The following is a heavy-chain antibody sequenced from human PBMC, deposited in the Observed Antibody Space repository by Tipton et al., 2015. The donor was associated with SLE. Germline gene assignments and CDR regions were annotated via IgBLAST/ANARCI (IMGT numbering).Heavy chain of an antibody. V-gene: IGHV3-33*08. CDR3: VATGTFDI. CDR1: GFTFSSYG. Sequence: SLRLSCAASGFTFSSYGMHWVRQAPGKGLEWVAVIWYDGTKKYYADSVKGRFTISRDNSRDTVYLQMTSLRGEDTAVYYCVATGTFDIWGQGTLVTVSS. D-gene: IGHD3-16*01. CDR2: IWYDGTKK. J-gene: IGHJ1*01.